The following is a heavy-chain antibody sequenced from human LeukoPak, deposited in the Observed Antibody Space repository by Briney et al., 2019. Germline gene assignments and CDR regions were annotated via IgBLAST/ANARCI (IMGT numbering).Heavy chain of an antibody. J-gene: IGHJ3*02. V-gene: IGHV3-11*04. CDR2: ISSSARTI. D-gene: IGHD2-21*02. CDR1: GFTFSDYY. CDR3: ARVHCGGDCYSGAFDI. Sequence: GGSLRLSCAASGFTFSDYYMSWIRQAPGKGLEWVSYISSSARTIYYTDSIKGRFTISRDNAKNLLYLQMNSLRAEDTAVYYCARVHCGGDCYSGAFDIWGQGTMVTVSS.